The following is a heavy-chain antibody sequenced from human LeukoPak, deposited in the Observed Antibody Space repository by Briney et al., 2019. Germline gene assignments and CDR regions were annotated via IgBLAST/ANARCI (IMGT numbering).Heavy chain of an antibody. V-gene: IGHV4-61*02. CDR1: GASISSGHNY. J-gene: IGHJ6*02. CDR3: ARDEGSHYYAMDV. CDR2: IYTSGST. Sequence: SQTLSLTCTVSGASISSGHNYWSWIRQPAGKGLEWIGRIYTSGSTDYNPSLKSRVTISVDASKNQFSLKLSSVTAADTAVYYCARDEGSHYYAMDVWGQGTTVTVSS.